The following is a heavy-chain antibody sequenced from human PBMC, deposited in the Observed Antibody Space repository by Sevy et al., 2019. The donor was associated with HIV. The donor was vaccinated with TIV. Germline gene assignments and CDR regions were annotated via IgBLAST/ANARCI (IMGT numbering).Heavy chain of an antibody. CDR1: GFTFSAYS. D-gene: IGHD2-21*01. CDR2: ISSSSGTI. CDR3: ARAGGDCYSKNECWFVS. V-gene: IGHV3-48*01. J-gene: IGHJ5*01. Sequence: GGSLRLSCAASGFTFSAYSMNWVRQAPGKGLEWVSYISSSSGTIYYADSVKGQFTISRDNAKSSLYLQMNGLRAEDTAVYYCARAGGDCYSKNECWFVSCGQGTLVTVSS.